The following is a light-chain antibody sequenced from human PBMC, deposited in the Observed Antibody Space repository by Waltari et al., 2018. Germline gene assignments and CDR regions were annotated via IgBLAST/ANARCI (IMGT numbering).Light chain of an antibody. J-gene: IGKJ1*01. CDR3: QQYGSSPWT. Sequence: EIVLTKSPGPLSLSPGERATLSCRTSQRISSSFLAWYQQKDGQAPRLLIYGTNTRATGIPDRFSGSGSGTDFTLTVSRLEPEDFAVYFCQQYGSSPWTFGQGTKVEI. V-gene: IGKV3-20*01. CDR1: QRISSSF. CDR2: GTN.